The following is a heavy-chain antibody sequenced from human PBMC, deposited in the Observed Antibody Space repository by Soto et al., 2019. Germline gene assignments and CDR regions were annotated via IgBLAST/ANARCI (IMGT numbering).Heavy chain of an antibody. CDR2: IIPVFRTS. CDR1: GVTFSSYA. D-gene: IGHD3-16*01. Sequence: QVQLVQSGAEVKKPGSSVKVSCSASGVTFSSYAFTWVRQAPGQDLEWMGNIIPVFRTSTYAQRFQGRLTISADESTNTVYTELTSLRSEDTAVYFCAKDGSWDGWGGESWGQGTLVIVSS. CDR3: AKDGSWDGWGGES. J-gene: IGHJ4*02. V-gene: IGHV1-69*18.